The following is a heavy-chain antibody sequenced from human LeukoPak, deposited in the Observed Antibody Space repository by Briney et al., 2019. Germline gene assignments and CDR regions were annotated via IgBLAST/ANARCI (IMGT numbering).Heavy chain of an antibody. CDR1: GFTFSSYS. CDR2: ISSSSSTI. V-gene: IGHV3-48*01. J-gene: IGHJ5*02. CDR3: GRDEVLRGFQNWFDP. Sequence: PGGSLRLSCAASGFTFSSYSMNWVRQAPGKGLEWVSYISSSSSTIYYADSVKGRFTISRDNAKNSLYLEMNSLRAEDTAVYYCGRDEVLRGFQNWFDPWGQGTLVTVSS. D-gene: IGHD3-10*01.